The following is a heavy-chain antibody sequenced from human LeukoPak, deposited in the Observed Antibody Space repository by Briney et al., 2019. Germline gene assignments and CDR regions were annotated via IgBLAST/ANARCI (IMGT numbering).Heavy chain of an antibody. CDR1: GFTFSDHY. CDR2: TRNKANSYTT. D-gene: IGHD3-22*01. CDR3: ARAQGLYYYDSSGYYYYYYYYMDV. J-gene: IGHJ6*03. V-gene: IGHV3-72*01. Sequence: PGGSLILSCAASGFTFSDHYMDWVRQAPGKGLEWVGRTRNKANSYTTEYAASVKGRFTISRDDSKNSLYLQMNSLKTEDTAVYYCARAQGLYYYDSSGYYYYYYYYMDVWGKGTTVTVSS.